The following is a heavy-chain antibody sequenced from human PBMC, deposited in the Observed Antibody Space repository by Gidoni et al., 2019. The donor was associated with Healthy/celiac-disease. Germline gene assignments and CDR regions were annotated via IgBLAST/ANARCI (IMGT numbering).Heavy chain of an antibody. D-gene: IGHD6-19*01. V-gene: IGHV3-15*01. J-gene: IGHJ5*02. Sequence: EVQLVESGGGLVKPGGSLRLSCAASGFPFSNGWMSWVRQAPGKGLEGVGRIKSKTDGGTTDYAAPVKGRFTISRDDSKNTLYLQMNSPKTEDTAVYYCTTDSSGWFASWFDPWGQGTLVTVSS. CDR3: TTDSSGWFASWFDP. CDR1: GFPFSNGW. CDR2: IKSKTDGGTT.